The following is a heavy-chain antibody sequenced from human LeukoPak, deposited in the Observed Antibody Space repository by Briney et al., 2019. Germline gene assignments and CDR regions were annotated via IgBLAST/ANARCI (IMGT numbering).Heavy chain of an antibody. D-gene: IGHD3-3*01. CDR1: GGTFISYA. CDR3: ARDRRGAVTIFGVVINYFDY. V-gene: IGHV1-69*04. J-gene: IGHJ4*02. CDR2: IIPILGIA. Sequence: ASVKVSCKASGGTFISYAISWVRQAPGQGLEWMGRIIPILGIANYAQKFQGRVTITADKSTSTAYMELSSLRSEDTAVYYCARDRRGAVTIFGVVINYFDYWGQGTLVTVSS.